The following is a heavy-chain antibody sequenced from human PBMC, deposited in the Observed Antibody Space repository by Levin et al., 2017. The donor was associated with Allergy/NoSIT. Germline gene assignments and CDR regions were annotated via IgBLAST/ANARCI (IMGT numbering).Heavy chain of an antibody. CDR2: IKEDGSEK. V-gene: IGHV3-7*04. D-gene: IGHD6-25*01. J-gene: IGHJ4*02. CDR3: ARDFRASGYSSDSY. Sequence: PGGSLRLSCAASGFLFNRYWMSWVRQAPGKGLEWVANIKEDGSEKYYVDSVKGRFTISRDNAKNSLYLQMNSLSAEDTAVYYCARDFRASGYSSDSYWGQGTLVSVSS. CDR1: GFLFNRYW.